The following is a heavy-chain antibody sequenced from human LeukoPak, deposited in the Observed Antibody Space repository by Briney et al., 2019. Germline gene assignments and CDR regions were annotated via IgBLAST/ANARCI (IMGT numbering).Heavy chain of an antibody. V-gene: IGHV1-2*02. D-gene: IGHD4-11*01. CDR1: GYIFIGYY. CDR2: INPNSGAT. Sequence: GASVTVSCKASGYIFIGYYIRWVRQAPGQGLEWMGWINPNSGATNYAEKFQGRVIMTRDTSISTAYMEVRRLRSDDTAVYYCSREIPSNWYYLDSWGQGTLITVSS. J-gene: IGHJ4*02. CDR3: SREIPSNWYYLDS.